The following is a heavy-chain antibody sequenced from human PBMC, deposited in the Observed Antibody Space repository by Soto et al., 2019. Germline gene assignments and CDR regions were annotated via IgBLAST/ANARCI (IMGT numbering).Heavy chain of an antibody. CDR1: GGSISSSNW. D-gene: IGHD6-13*01. CDR3: ARLSSSWYYYGTDV. J-gene: IGHJ6*02. CDR2: IYHSGST. V-gene: IGHV4-4*02. Sequence: PSETLSLTCAVSGGSISSSNWWSWVRQPPGKGLEWIGEIYHSGSTNYNPSLKSRVTISVDTSKNQFSLKLSSVTAADTAVYYCARLSSSWYYYGTDVWGQGTTGTVSS.